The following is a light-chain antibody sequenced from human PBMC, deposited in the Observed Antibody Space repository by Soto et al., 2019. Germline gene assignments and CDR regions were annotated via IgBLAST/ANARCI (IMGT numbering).Light chain of an antibody. CDR2: SAT. J-gene: IGKJ1*01. Sequence: IVLTQSPCTLSLSPGETATLSCRAIQSVSTNQLAWYQYKRGQAPRLVFHSATTRANAFPSRFSASGSGTDFTLTISRLQPEDFALYYCQVYGILPWTFGQGTKVDIK. CDR3: QVYGILPWT. V-gene: IGKV3-20*01. CDR1: QSVSTNQ.